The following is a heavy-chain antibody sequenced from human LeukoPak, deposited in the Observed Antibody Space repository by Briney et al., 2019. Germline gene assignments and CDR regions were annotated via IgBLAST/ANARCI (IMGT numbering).Heavy chain of an antibody. CDR3: ARGGSKNWFDP. J-gene: IGHJ5*02. V-gene: IGHV4-4*07. CDR2: IYTRAST. D-gene: IGHD1-26*01. Sequence: EWIGRIYTRASTNYNPSLKSRVTISVDTSKNQFSLKLSSVTAADTAVYYCARGGSKNWFDPWGQGTLVTVSS.